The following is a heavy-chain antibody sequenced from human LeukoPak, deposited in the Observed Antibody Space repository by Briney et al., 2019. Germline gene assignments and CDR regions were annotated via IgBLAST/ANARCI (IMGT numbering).Heavy chain of an antibody. J-gene: IGHJ4*02. CDR1: GGSISRHTW. V-gene: IGHV4-4*02. Sequence: PSEILSLTCSVSGGSISRHTWWNWVRQPPGKGLEWVGEIYHSGSTNYNPSLKSRVSLAVDKSKNQFSLNLSSVTAADTAVYYCAGNSGWYTDYWGQGTLVIVSS. CDR3: AGNSGWYTDY. D-gene: IGHD6-19*01. CDR2: IYHSGST.